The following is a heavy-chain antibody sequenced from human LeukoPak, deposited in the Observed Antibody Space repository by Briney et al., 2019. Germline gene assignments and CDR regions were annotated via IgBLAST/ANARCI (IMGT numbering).Heavy chain of an antibody. D-gene: IGHD6-19*01. CDR2: VNPYGTS. CDR1: GGSTNNYF. Sequence: SETLSLTCSVSGGSTNNYFWSWTRQSAGKGLEWIGRVNPYGTSNYNPSLKSRVTMSVDTSKNLVSLRLTSLTAADTAVYYCARDRRPRAVAGAYISYGMDVWGQGTTVTVSS. V-gene: IGHV4-4*07. CDR3: ARDRRPRAVAGAYISYGMDV. J-gene: IGHJ6*02.